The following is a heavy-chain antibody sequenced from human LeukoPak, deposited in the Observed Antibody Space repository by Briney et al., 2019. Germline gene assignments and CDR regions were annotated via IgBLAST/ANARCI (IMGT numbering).Heavy chain of an antibody. D-gene: IGHD6-13*01. CDR3: ASDRTAQLDNYYYYMDV. CDR1: GFTFSSHT. Sequence: PGGSLRLSCAASGFTFSSHTINWVRQAPGKGLEWVSSISGGSIYIYYADSVKGRFTISRDNGKNSLYLQMNSLRAEDTAVYYCASDRTAQLDNYYYYMDVWGKGTTVTISS. J-gene: IGHJ6*03. V-gene: IGHV3-21*06. CDR2: ISGGSIYI.